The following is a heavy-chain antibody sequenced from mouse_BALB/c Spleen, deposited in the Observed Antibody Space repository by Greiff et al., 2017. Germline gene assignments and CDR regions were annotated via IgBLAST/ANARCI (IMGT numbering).Heavy chain of an antibody. J-gene: IGHJ2*01. CDR3: ARRVLLRYYFDY. CDR2: INSNGGST. Sequence: DVMLVESGGGLVKLGGSLKLSCAASGFTFSSYYMSWVRQTPEKRLELVAAINSNGGSTYYPDTVKGRFTISRDNAKNTLYLQMSSLKSEDTALYYCARRVLLRYYFDYWGQGTTLTVSS. V-gene: IGHV5-6-2*01. CDR1: GFTFSSYY. D-gene: IGHD1-1*01.